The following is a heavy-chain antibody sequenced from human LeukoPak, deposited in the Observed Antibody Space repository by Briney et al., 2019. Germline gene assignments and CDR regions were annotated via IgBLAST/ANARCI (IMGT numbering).Heavy chain of an antibody. J-gene: IGHJ4*02. CDR1: GGTFSSYA. V-gene: IGHV1-69*05. CDR3: AREKTDYGDYSIDY. Sequence: GASVKVSCKASGGTFSSYAISWVRQAPGQGLEWMGWIIPIFGTANYAQKFQGRVTITTDESTSTAYMELSSLRSEDTAVYYCAREKTDYGDYSIDYWGQGTLVTVSS. D-gene: IGHD4-17*01. CDR2: IIPIFGTA.